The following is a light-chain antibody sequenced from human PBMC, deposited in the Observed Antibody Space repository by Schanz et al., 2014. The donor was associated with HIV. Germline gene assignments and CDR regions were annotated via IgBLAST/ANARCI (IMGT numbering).Light chain of an antibody. J-gene: IGKJ2*01. CDR1: QSVSSY. CDR2: GAS. Sequence: EIVLTQSPATLSLSPGERATLSCRASQSVSSYLAWYQQKPGQAPRLLIYGASSRSTGIPARFSGSGSGTEFTLTISSLQPDDLATYYCQQYTKYSPFTFGQGTKVEI. V-gene: IGKV3-15*01. CDR3: QQYTKYSPFT.